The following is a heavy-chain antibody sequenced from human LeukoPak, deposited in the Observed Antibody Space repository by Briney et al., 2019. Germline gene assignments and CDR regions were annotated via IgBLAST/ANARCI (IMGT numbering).Heavy chain of an antibody. D-gene: IGHD6-19*01. V-gene: IGHV4-39*07. CDR1: GGSISSSSYY. CDR3: ARGTGWLGYYFDY. Sequence: SETLSLTCTVSGGSISSSSYYWGWIRQPPGKGLEWIGSIYYSGSTYYNPSLKSRVTISVDASKNQFSLKLSSVTAADTAVYYCARGTGWLGYYFDYWGQGTLVTVSS. CDR2: IYYSGST. J-gene: IGHJ4*02.